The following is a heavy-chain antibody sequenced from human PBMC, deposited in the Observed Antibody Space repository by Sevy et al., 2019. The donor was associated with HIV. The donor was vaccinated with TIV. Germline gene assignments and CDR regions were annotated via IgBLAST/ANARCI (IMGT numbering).Heavy chain of an antibody. Sequence: GGSLRLSCLASGFTFKNAWMSWVRQTPGKGLEWVGGIKSKTDGGTRDFAAVVKGRFAITRDDYKNTVSLQMDNLRTEDTAIYYCTAGVGTSDFDYWGQGILVTVSS. V-gene: IGHV3-15*01. CDR1: GFTFKNAW. CDR3: TAGVGTSDFDY. CDR2: IKSKTDGGTR. J-gene: IGHJ4*02. D-gene: IGHD3-3*01.